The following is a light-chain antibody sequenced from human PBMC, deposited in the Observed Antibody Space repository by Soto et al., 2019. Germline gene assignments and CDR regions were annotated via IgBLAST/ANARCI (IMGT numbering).Light chain of an antibody. V-gene: IGKV3-11*01. CDR2: DAF. Sequence: EIVWTQSPATLSLSPGERATLSCRASQSVSSYLAWYQQKPGQAPRLLIYDAFNRATGIPSRFSGSGSGTDFTLTISSLEPEDFAVYFCQQRSSWPPTFGQGTKVEIK. CDR3: QQRSSWPPT. CDR1: QSVSSY. J-gene: IGKJ1*01.